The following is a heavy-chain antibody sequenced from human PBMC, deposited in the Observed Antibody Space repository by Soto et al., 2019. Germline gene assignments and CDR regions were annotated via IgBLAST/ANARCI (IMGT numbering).Heavy chain of an antibody. D-gene: IGHD3-22*01. CDR1: GFTFSSYA. CDR2: ISGSGGST. V-gene: IGHV3-23*01. CDR3: AKDLIVRSYDSSGYDNWFDP. Sequence: PGGSLRLSCAASGFTFSSYAMSWVRQAPGKGLEWVSAISGSGGSTYYADSVKGRFTISRDNSKNTLYLQMNSLRAEDTAVYYCAKDLIVRSYDSSGYDNWFDPWGQGTLVTVSS. J-gene: IGHJ5*02.